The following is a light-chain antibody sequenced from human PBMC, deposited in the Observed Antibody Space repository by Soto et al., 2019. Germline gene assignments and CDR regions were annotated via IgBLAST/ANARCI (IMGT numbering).Light chain of an antibody. CDR3: QQYGSAPPWT. Sequence: EIVLTQSPGTLSLSPGERATLSCRASQSVGSSYLAWYQQKSGQAPRLLIYGASSRATGIPDRFSGSGSGKDFTLTIRRLEPEDFAVYYCQQYGSAPPWTFGQGTKVEIK. CDR1: QSVGSSY. J-gene: IGKJ1*01. CDR2: GAS. V-gene: IGKV3-20*01.